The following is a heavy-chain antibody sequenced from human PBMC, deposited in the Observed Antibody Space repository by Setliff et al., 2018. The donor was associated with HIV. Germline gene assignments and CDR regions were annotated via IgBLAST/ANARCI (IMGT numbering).Heavy chain of an antibody. Sequence: ASVKVSCKASGYMFTSYGIGWVRQAPGQGLEWMAWISTYNGNTNYARKLQGRVTMTTDTSTRTVYMELSRLRSDDTAVYYCARGSLLGYFDWLFPDWGQGTLVTVSS. V-gene: IGHV1-18*01. J-gene: IGHJ4*02. CDR3: ARGSLLGYFDWLFPD. CDR2: ISTYNGNT. D-gene: IGHD3-9*01. CDR1: GYMFTSYG.